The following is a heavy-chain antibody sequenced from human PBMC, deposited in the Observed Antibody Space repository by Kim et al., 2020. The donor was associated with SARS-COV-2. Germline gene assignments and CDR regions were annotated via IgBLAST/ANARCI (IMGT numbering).Heavy chain of an antibody. CDR1: GGSFSGYY. CDR3: ARVRVVGATSPLDY. Sequence: SETLSLTCAVYGGSFSGYYWSWIRQPPGKGLEWIGEINHSGSTNYNPSLKSRVTISVDTSKNQFSLKLSSVTAADTAVYYCARVRVVGATSPLDYWGQGT. CDR2: INHSGST. D-gene: IGHD1-26*01. V-gene: IGHV4-34*01. J-gene: IGHJ4*02.